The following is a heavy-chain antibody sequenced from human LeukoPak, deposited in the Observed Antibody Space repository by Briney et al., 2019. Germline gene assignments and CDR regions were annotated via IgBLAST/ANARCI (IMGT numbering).Heavy chain of an antibody. D-gene: IGHD3-10*01. J-gene: IGHJ4*02. Sequence: GGSLRLSCAASGFNFFSYSMNWIRQAPGKGLEWVSSLDPSGSHTYYADSVKGRFTISRDNAKNSLYLQMYSLRVDDTAVYYCARGVLRAVGSFCFGEFPDYWGQGALVTVSS. CDR1: GFNFFSYS. CDR3: ARGVLRAVGSFCFGEFPDY. CDR2: LDPSGSHT. V-gene: IGHV3-21*06.